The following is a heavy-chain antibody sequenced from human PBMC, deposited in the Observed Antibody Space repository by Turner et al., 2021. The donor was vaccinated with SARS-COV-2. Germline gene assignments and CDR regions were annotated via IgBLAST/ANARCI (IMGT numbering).Heavy chain of an antibody. D-gene: IGHD3-22*01. CDR2: ISSNGDET. CDR3: AGSSSGYLNAAFDI. CDR1: AFTIRSHV. J-gene: IGHJ3*02. Sequence: QLVESGGGVVQPGKSLRLSCAGSAFTIRSHVMHWVRQVPGKGLQWVALISSNGDETHYADSVKGRFTISRDNSRSTLSLQMNSLRVEDTAVYFCAGSSSGYLNAAFDIWGQGTGVIISS. V-gene: IGHV3-30-3*01.